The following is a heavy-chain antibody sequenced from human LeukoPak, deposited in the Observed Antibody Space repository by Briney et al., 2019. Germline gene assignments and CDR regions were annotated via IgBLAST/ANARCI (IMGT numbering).Heavy chain of an antibody. V-gene: IGHV4-39*01. J-gene: IGHJ4*02. D-gene: IGHD3-22*01. Sequence: SEALFLACTVSGDSISSSSYYWGWIRQPPGKGLEWIGRIYYSGCTYYYPSLKRRVTISVDTSQHQFSLTLSSVTAPDSAVDYCARLEYYYDSSGYISLFFDYWGQGTLVTVSS. CDR3: ARLEYYYDSSGYISLFFDY. CDR2: IYYSGCT. CDR1: GDSISSSSYY.